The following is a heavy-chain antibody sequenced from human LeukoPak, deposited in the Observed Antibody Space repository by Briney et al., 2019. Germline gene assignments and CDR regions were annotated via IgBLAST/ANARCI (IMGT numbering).Heavy chain of an antibody. CDR2: VYNSGST. Sequence: PSETLSLTCTVSGGSISSSSYYWGWIRQPPGKGLEWIGTVYNSGSTHYNASLKSRPTISVDTSKNQFSLKLSSVTAADTAVYYCARGYYYSFDYWGQGTLVTVSS. CDR3: ARGYYYSFDY. J-gene: IGHJ4*02. CDR1: GGSISSSSYY. D-gene: IGHD2-8*01. V-gene: IGHV4-39*07.